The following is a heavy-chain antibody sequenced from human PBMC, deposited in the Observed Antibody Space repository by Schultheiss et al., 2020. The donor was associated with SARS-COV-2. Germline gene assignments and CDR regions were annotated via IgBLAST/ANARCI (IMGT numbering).Heavy chain of an antibody. CDR1: AFMFGSSV. V-gene: IGHV3-33*07. J-gene: IGHJ6*02. CDR2: IWYDGSNK. CDR3: ARVHGPYYYAMDV. Sequence: GGSLRLSCVDSAFMFGSSVMYWVRQAPGKGLEWVAVIWYDGSNKYYADSVKGRFTISRDNSKNTLYLQMNSLRAEDTAVYYCARVHGPYYYAMDVWGQGTTVTVSS.